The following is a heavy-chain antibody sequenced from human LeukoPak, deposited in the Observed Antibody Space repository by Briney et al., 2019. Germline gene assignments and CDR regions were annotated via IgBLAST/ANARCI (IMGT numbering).Heavy chain of an antibody. J-gene: IGHJ4*02. CDR1: GYTLTELS. Sequence: ASVKVSCEVSGYTLTELSMHWVRQAPGKGLEWMGGFDPEDGETIYAQKFQGRVTMTEDTSTDTAYMELSSLRSEDTAVYYCATPKIVTIFGVVIESKSFDYWGQGTLVTVSS. CDR3: ATPKIVTIFGVVIESKSFDY. D-gene: IGHD3-3*01. CDR2: FDPEDGET. V-gene: IGHV1-24*01.